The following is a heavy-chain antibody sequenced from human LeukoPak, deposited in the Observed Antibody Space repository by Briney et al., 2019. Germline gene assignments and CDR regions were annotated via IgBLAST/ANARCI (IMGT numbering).Heavy chain of an antibody. CDR2: INHSGST. Sequence: SETLSLTCTVSGGSISSYYWSWIRQPPGKGLEWIGEINHSGSTNYNPSLKSRVTISVDTSKNQFSLKLSSVTAADTAAYYCASFIVVVTAMGWFDPWGQGTLVTVSS. J-gene: IGHJ5*02. CDR3: ASFIVVVTAMGWFDP. V-gene: IGHV4-34*01. CDR1: GGSISSYY. D-gene: IGHD2-21*02.